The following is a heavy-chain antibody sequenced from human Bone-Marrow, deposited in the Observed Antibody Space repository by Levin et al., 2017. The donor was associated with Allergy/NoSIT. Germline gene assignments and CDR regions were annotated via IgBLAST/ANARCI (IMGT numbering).Heavy chain of an antibody. J-gene: IGHJ4*02. Sequence: TSETLSLTCAVSGGSISGGGYSWSWVRQPPGKGLECIGYIYPSGNTYYNPSFKSRATMSVDTSKNQVSLHLDSVTAADTAVYFCARGPMVRGVKYYFDHWGQGTLVTVSS. D-gene: IGHD3-10*01. V-gene: IGHV4-30-2*01. CDR3: ARGPMVRGVKYYFDH. CDR2: IYPSGNT. CDR1: GGSISGGGYS.